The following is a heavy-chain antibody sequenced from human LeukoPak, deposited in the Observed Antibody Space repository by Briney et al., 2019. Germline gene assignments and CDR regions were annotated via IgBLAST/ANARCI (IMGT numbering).Heavy chain of an antibody. J-gene: IGHJ4*02. V-gene: IGHV4-59*01. Sequence: SETLSLTCTVSGGSISSYYWSWIRQPPGKGLEWIGYIYYSGSTNYNPSLKSRVTISVDTSKNQFSLKLSSVAAADTAVYYCARDGGSSWYFDYWGQGTLVTVSS. CDR2: IYYSGST. CDR3: ARDGGSSWYFDY. CDR1: GGSISSYY. D-gene: IGHD6-13*01.